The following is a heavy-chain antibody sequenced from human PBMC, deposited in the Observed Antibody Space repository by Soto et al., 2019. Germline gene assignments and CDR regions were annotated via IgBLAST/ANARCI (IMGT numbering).Heavy chain of an antibody. Sequence: VESLTLSCKGSGYSFAGYWITWVRQKPGKGLEWMGRIDPSDSQTYYSPSFRGHVTISVTKSITTVFLQWSSLRASDTAMYYCVRQIYDADKGSNSQYHFDSFGQATPVTVPS. V-gene: IGHV5-10-1*01. CDR3: VRQIYDADKGSNSQYHFDS. CDR1: GYSFAGYW. J-gene: IGHJ4*02. CDR2: IDPSDSQT. D-gene: IGHD5-12*01.